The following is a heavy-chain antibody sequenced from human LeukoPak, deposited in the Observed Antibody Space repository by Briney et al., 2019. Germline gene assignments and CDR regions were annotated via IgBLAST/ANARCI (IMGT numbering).Heavy chain of an antibody. V-gene: IGHV4-39*01. CDR3: ASLPSEYRYGTHFDY. D-gene: IGHD5-18*01. CDR1: GGSISSGSYY. CDR2: IYYSGST. Sequence: SETLSLTCTVSGGSISSGSYYWGWIRQPPGKGLEWIGSIYYSGSTYYNPSLKSRVTISVDTSKNQFSLKLSSVTAADTAVYYCASLPSEYRYGTHFDYWGQGTLVTVSS. J-gene: IGHJ4*02.